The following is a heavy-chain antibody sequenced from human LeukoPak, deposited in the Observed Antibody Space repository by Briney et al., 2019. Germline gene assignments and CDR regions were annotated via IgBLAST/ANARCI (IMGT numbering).Heavy chain of an antibody. D-gene: IGHD3-3*02. J-gene: IGHJ4*02. CDR2: MNPNSGNT. CDR1: GYTFTSYD. CDR3: ARGRHFWSGYYTFDY. Sequence: GASVKVSCKASGYTFTSYDINWVRQATGQGLEWMGWMNPNSGNTGYAQKFQGRVTITRNTSISTAYMELSSLRSEDTAVYYCARGRHFWSGYYTFDYWGQGTLVTVSS. V-gene: IGHV1-8*03.